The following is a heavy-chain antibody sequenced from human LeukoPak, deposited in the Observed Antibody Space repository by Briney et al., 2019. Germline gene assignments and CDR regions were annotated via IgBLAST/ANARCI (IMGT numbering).Heavy chain of an antibody. Sequence: PGGSLRLSCAASGFIFSNYWMHWVRQAPGKGLVWVSRVNNDGSSTTYADSVKGRFTISRDNAKNTLYLQMNSLRAEDTAVYHCAKGGLRVTDYWGQGTLVTVSS. CDR1: GFIFSNYW. CDR3: AKGGLRVTDY. J-gene: IGHJ4*02. CDR2: VNNDGSST. V-gene: IGHV3-74*03. D-gene: IGHD5/OR15-5a*01.